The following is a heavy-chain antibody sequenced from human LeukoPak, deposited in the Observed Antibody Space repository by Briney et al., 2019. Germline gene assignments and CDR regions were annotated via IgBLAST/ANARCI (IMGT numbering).Heavy chain of an antibody. V-gene: IGHV1-46*01. Sequence: ASVKVSCKASGYTFTSYYMHWVRQAPGQGLEWMGIINPSGGSTSYAQKLQGRVTMTRDMSTSTVYMELSSLRSEDTAVYYCARGPTVTVQGIFWFDPWGQGTLVTVSS. J-gene: IGHJ5*02. CDR1: GYTFTSYY. CDR3: ARGPTVTVQGIFWFDP. D-gene: IGHD4-17*01. CDR2: INPSGGST.